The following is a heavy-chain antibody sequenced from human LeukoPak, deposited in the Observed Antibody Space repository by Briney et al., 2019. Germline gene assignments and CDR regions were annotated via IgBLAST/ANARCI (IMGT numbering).Heavy chain of an antibody. D-gene: IGHD2-15*01. CDR3: ARRYCSGGHCYYFDS. CDR1: GGSISSRSYY. Sequence: SETLSLTCTASGGSISSRSYYWGWIRQPPGKGLEWIGSIYYSGTTYYKPSLKSRVTTSVDTSKNQFSLTVTSVTAADTAVYYCARRYCSGGHCYYFDSWGQGTLVTVSS. V-gene: IGHV4-39*01. CDR2: IYYSGTT. J-gene: IGHJ4*02.